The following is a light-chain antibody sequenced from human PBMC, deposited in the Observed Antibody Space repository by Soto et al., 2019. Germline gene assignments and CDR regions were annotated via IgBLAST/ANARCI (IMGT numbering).Light chain of an antibody. Sequence: QSALTQPASVSGSPGQSITISCTGTSTDVGGYNYVSWYQQHPGKAPKLMIYDVTNRPSGVSNRFSGSKSGNTASLTISGLLSVDEADYYCSSYRSSSTLGVFGTGTKVTVL. CDR3: SSYRSSSTLGV. V-gene: IGLV2-14*03. CDR1: STDVGGYNY. J-gene: IGLJ1*01. CDR2: DVT.